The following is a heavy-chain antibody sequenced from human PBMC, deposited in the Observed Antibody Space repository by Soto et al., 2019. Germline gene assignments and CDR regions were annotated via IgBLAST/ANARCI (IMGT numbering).Heavy chain of an antibody. J-gene: IGHJ6*02. V-gene: IGHV4-34*01. CDR1: GEAFNGFY. D-gene: IGHD3-10*01. CDR2: IHHRGRT. Sequence: PEALSPTCPAYGEAFNGFYSSRIRQPPGQGLEGAGEIHHRGRTDTNMSLKGRVTFSIATSKRQFSLKVRSVTAADTAVYYCARVIRTLAWDGVDVWGQGTTVTVSS. CDR3: ARVIRTLAWDGVDV.